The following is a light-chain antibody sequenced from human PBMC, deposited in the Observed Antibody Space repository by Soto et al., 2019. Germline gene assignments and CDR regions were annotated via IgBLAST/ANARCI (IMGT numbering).Light chain of an antibody. CDR3: SSFTSINSVV. J-gene: IGLJ2*01. CDR2: EVS. Sequence: QSALTQPASVSASPGQSITISCTGTSSDVGAYNYVSWYQQHPGKAPKLMIYEVSNRPSGVSNRFSGFKSANTASLIISGLQAEDEADYFCSSFTSINSVVFGGGTKLTVL. V-gene: IGLV2-14*01. CDR1: SSDVGAYNY.